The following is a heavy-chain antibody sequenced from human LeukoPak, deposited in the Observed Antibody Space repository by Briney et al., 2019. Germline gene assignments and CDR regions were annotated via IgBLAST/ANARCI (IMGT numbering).Heavy chain of an antibody. J-gene: IGHJ2*01. CDR1: GFTFSSYD. V-gene: IGHV3-13*01. D-gene: IGHD6-13*01. Sequence: GASLRLSCAASGFTFSSYDIHWVRQATGKGLEWVSVIGTAGEIYYPGSVKGRFTISRENAKNSLYLQMNSLRAGDTAVYYCARAAYSSTWYSRYFDLWGRGTLVTVSS. CDR3: ARAAYSSTWYSRYFDL. CDR2: IGTAGEI.